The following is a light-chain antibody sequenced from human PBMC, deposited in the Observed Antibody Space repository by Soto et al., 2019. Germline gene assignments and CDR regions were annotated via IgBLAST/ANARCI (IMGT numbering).Light chain of an antibody. Sequence: QSALTQPASVSGSPGQSITNSCTGTSSDVGGYNYVSWFQQHPGKAPKLMIYDVSSRPSGVSNRFSGSKSGNTASLTISGLQAEDEADYYCSSYTTSSTGVFGGGTKLTVL. V-gene: IGLV2-14*01. CDR1: SSDVGGYNY. CDR2: DVS. CDR3: SSYTTSSTGV. J-gene: IGLJ3*02.